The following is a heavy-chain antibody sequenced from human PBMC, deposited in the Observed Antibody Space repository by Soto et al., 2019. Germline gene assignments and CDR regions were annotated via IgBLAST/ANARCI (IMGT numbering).Heavy chain of an antibody. CDR1: GYTFTGYY. Sequence: ASVKVSCKASGYTFTGYYMHWVRQAPGQGLEWMGWINPNSGGTNYAQKFQGWVTMTRDTSISTAYMELSRLRSDDTAVYYCARGPPFEYSSSYNWFDPWGQGTLVTVS. V-gene: IGHV1-2*04. CDR2: INPNSGGT. D-gene: IGHD6-6*01. CDR3: ARGPPFEYSSSYNWFDP. J-gene: IGHJ5*02.